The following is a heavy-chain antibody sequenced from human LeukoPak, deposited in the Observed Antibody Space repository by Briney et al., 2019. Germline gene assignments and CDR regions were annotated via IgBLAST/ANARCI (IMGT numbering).Heavy chain of an antibody. CDR1: GGSISGGSYY. CDR2: IYTSGST. J-gene: IGHJ4*02. Sequence: PSETLSLTCTVSGGSISGGSYYWSWIRQPAGKGLEWIGRIYTSGSTNYNPSLKSRVTISVDTSKNQFSLKLSSVTAADTAVYYCAREPIYYYGSGSYPQSDYWGQGTLVTVSS. CDR3: AREPIYYYGSGSYPQSDY. D-gene: IGHD3-10*01. V-gene: IGHV4-61*02.